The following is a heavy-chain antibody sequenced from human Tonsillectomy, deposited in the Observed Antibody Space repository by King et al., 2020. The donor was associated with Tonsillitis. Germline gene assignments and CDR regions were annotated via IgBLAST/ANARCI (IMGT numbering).Heavy chain of an antibody. D-gene: IGHD3-3*01. CDR1: GFTVSSNY. V-gene: IGHV3-53*04. CDR2: IYSGGST. J-gene: IGHJ3*02. Sequence: VQLVESGGGLVQPGGSLRLSCAASGFTVSSNYLSWVRQAPGKGLEWVSIIYSGGSTYYADSVKGRFTISRHNSKNTLYLQMNSLRAEDTAVYYCARGSLRLRFLEWIDAFDSWGQGTMVTVSS. CDR3: ARGSLRLRFLEWIDAFDS.